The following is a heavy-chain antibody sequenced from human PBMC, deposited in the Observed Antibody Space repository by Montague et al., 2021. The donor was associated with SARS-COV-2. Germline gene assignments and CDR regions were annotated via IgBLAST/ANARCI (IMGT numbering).Heavy chain of an antibody. J-gene: IGHJ6*02. D-gene: IGHD3-3*01. CDR1: GGSISSYY. V-gene: IGHV4-4*07. Sequence: SETLSLTCTVSGGSISSYYWSWIRQSAGKGLEWIGRINTSGSTDXNPSLNSRVTMSVDTSKNQFSLMLSSVTAADAAVYYCASGKYYDFWSGYYSHDYVSGLDVWGQGTTVTVSS. CDR3: ASGKYYDFWSGYYSHDYVSGLDV. CDR2: INTSGST.